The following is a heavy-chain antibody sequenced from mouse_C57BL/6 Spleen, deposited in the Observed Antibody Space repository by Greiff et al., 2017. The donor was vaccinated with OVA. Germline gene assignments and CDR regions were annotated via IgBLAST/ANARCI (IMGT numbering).Heavy chain of an antibody. CDR2: ISDGGSYT. J-gene: IGHJ4*01. CDR1: GFTFSSYA. V-gene: IGHV5-4*01. D-gene: IGHD1-1*01. Sequence: EVMLVESGGGLVKPGGSLKLSCAASGFTFSSYAMSWVRQTPEKRLEWVATISDGGSYTYYPDNVKGRFTISRDNAKNNLYLQMSHLKSEDTAMYYCARDRPSYYYGSSYAMDYWGQGTSVTVSS. CDR3: ARDRPSYYYGSSYAMDY.